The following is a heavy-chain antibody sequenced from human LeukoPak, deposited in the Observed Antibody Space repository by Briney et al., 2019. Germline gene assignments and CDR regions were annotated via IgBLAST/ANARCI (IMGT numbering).Heavy chain of an antibody. J-gene: IGHJ6*02. V-gene: IGHV3-53*01. CDR2: IYSGGST. CDR1: GFTVSSNY. Sequence: GGSLRLSCAASGFTVSSNYMSWVRQAPGKGLEWVSVIYSGGSTYYADSVKGRFTISRDNSKNTLYLQMNSLRAEDTAVYYCARDVVSGVDYCGMDVWGQGTTVTVSS. D-gene: IGHD2-15*01. CDR3: ARDVVSGVDYCGMDV.